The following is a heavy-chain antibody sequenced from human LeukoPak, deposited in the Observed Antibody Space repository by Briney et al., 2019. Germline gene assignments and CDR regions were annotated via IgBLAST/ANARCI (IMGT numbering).Heavy chain of an antibody. CDR1: GYSISSGYY. J-gene: IGHJ5*02. V-gene: IGHV4-38-2*02. CDR2: IFHSGST. Sequence: PSETLSLTCTVSGYSISSGYYWGWIRQPPGKGLEYIGSIFHSGSTSYNPSLKSRVTISVDTSKNQFSLNLSSVTAADTAVYYCARGQDYGDYVRGVLWFDPWGQGTLVTVSS. D-gene: IGHD4-17*01. CDR3: ARGQDYGDYVRGVLWFDP.